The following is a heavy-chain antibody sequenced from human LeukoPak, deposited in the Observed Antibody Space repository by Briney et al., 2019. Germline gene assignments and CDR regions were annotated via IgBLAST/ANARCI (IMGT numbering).Heavy chain of an antibody. V-gene: IGHV4-38-2*01. CDR2: PYHSDSI. CDR3: ARQHDSYHYYYVDV. CDR1: GYSISSGYY. J-gene: IGHJ6*03. Sequence: SETLSLSCAVSGYSISSGYYWIWIRQPPGKGLEWIGCPYHSDSIYYNPSLESRVTMSVDTSKNQFSLKLSFVTAADTAVYYCARQHDSYHYYYVDVWGKGTTVTVSS. D-gene: IGHD6-13*01.